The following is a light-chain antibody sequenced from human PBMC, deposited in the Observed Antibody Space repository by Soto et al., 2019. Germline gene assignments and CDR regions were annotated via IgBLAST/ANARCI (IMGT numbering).Light chain of an antibody. V-gene: IGKV1-17*01. CDR2: LAS. CDR3: LHHNGYPPV. CDR1: QHITND. J-gene: IGKJ2*01. Sequence: DIQMTQSPSSLSASVGDTVTITCRASQHITNDCAWYQQKAGRAPKCLILLASRLQTGVPSRFSGSGSGTEFTLTISSLQPEYFATYYCLHHNGYPPVFGQGTKVEIK.